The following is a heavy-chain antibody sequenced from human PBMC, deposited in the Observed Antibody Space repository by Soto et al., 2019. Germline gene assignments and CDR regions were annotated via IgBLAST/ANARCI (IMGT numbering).Heavy chain of an antibody. D-gene: IGHD3-22*01. CDR1: GFTFRSYW. CDR3: ARDLESSDNEVAIDP. V-gene: IGHV3-74*01. CDR2: INSAGKST. Sequence: GGSLRLSCAASGFTFRSYWMHWVRQAPGKGLVWGSRINSAGKSTSYADTVKGRFTISRDNAKNTLYLQMNSLRADDTAVYYCARDLESSDNEVAIDPWGQGTLVTVSS. J-gene: IGHJ5*02.